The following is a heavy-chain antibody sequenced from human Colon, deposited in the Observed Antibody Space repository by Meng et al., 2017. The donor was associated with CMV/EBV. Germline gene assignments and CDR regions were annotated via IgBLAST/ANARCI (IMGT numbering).Heavy chain of an antibody. D-gene: IGHD4-17*01. CDR2: IRSKPNSYAT. Sequence: FNSSGSAMHGVRRASGKGLEGVGRIRSKPNSYATAYAASVKGRFTISRDDSKHTAYLQMNSLKTEDTAVYYCTRHRRDYGDHEYYFDYWGPGTLVTVSS. J-gene: IGHJ4*02. CDR1: FNSSGSA. CDR3: TRHRRDYGDHEYYFDY. V-gene: IGHV3-73*01.